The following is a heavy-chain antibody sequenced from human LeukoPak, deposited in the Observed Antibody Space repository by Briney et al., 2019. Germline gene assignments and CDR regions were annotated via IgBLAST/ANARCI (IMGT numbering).Heavy chain of an antibody. CDR3: ARDKGSVGSGYPY. CDR2: INPNSGGP. J-gene: IGHJ4*02. Sequence: ASVKVSCKASGYTFTGYYIHWVRQAPGQGLEWMGWINPNSGGPNYAQKFQGRVTMTRDTSISTAYMEMSRLRSDDTAVYYCARDKGSVGSGYPYWGQGTLVTVSS. V-gene: IGHV1-2*02. D-gene: IGHD3-22*01. CDR1: GYTFTGYY.